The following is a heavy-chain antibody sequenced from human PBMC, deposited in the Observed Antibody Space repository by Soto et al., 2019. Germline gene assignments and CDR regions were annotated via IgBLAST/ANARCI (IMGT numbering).Heavy chain of an antibody. J-gene: IGHJ4*02. CDR2: IYYSGST. D-gene: IGHD2-15*01. Sequence: SETLSLTCTVSGGSISSGGYYWSWIRQHPGKGLEWIGYIYYSGSTYYSPSLKSRVTISVDTSKNQFSLKLSSVTAADTAVYYCARVYCSGGSCYPWYFDYWGQGTLVTVSS. CDR1: GGSISSGGYY. CDR3: ARVYCSGGSCYPWYFDY. V-gene: IGHV4-31*03.